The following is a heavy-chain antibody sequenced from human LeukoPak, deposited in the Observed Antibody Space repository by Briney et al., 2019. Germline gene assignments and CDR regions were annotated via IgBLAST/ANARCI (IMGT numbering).Heavy chain of an antibody. D-gene: IGHD3-9*01. Sequence: GGSLRLSCAASGFTFSSYAMSWVRQAPGKGLEWVSAISDSGSNTYYADSVQGRFTISRDNSQGTLYLQMHSLRDEDTAIYYCAKSLRSFDWGPSFDFWGQGTLVTVSS. CDR2: ISDSGSNT. J-gene: IGHJ4*02. CDR3: AKSLRSFDWGPSFDF. V-gene: IGHV3-23*01. CDR1: GFTFSSYA.